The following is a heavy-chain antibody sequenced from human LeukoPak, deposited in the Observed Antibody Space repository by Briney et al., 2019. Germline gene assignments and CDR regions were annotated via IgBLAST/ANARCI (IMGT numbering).Heavy chain of an antibody. V-gene: IGHV1-69*06. CDR1: GGTFSRYA. CDR3: ARWEMNYSGYDGDWFDP. Sequence: GASVKVSCKASGGTFSRYAISWVRQAPGQGLEWMGGIIPIFGTANYAQKFQGRVTITADKSTSTAYMELSSLRSEDTAVYYCARWEMNYSGYDGDWFDPWGQGTLVTVSS. J-gene: IGHJ5*02. CDR2: IIPIFGTA. D-gene: IGHD5-12*01.